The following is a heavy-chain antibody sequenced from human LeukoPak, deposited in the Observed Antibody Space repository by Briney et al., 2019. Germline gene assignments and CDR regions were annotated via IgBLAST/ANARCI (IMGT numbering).Heavy chain of an antibody. J-gene: IGHJ4*02. Sequence: PGGSLRLSCAASGFTFSSYAMSWVRQAPGKGLEWVSAISGSGGSTYYADSVKGRFTISRDNSKNTLYLQMNSLRAEDTAVYYCAKRTVASLSLFIDYWGQGTLVTVSS. V-gene: IGHV3-23*01. CDR3: AKRTVASLSLFIDY. D-gene: IGHD5-12*01. CDR2: ISGSGGST. CDR1: GFTFSSYA.